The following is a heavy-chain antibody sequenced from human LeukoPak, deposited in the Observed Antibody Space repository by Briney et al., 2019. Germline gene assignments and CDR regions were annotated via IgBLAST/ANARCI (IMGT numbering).Heavy chain of an antibody. CDR1: GCTFSSYA. V-gene: IGHV1-69*13. D-gene: IGHD3-10*01. Sequence: SVKVSCKASGCTFSSYAISWVRQAPGQGLEWMGGIIPIFGTANYAQKFQGRVTITADESTSTAYMELSSLRSEDTAVYYCARAGYYYGSGSDWYFDLWGRGTLVTVSS. CDR2: IIPIFGTA. CDR3: ARAGYYYGSGSDWYFDL. J-gene: IGHJ2*01.